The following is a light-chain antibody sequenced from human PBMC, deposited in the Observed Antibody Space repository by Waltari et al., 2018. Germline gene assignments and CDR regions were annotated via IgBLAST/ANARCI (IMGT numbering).Light chain of an antibody. CDR2: DGS. CDR1: NIGSKS. V-gene: IGLV3-21*02. J-gene: IGLJ3*02. CDR3: QVWDSSNDHWV. Sequence: SYVLTQPTSVSVAPGQTANMPCGGSNIGSKSVHGYQQKPGQAPVLVVFDGSDRPAGVPGRISGSTSENTASLTISGAEAGDEAAYYCQVWDSSNDHWVFGGGTKLTVL.